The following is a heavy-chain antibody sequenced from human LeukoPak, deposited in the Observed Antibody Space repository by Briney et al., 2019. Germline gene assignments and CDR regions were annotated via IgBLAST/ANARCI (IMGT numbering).Heavy chain of an antibody. CDR3: AREDIVVVPAAPQLPGMDV. CDR1: GYTFTSYD. J-gene: IGHJ6*02. V-gene: IGHV1-46*01. Sequence: GASVKVSCKASGYTFTSYDINWVRQAPGQGLEWMGIINPSGGSTSYAQKFQGRVTMTRDTSTSTVYMELSSLRSEDTAVYYCAREDIVVVPAAPQLPGMDVWGQGTTVTVSS. CDR2: INPSGGST. D-gene: IGHD2-2*01.